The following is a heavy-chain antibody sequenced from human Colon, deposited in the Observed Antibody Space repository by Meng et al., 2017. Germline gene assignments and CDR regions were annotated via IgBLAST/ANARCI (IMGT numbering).Heavy chain of an antibody. CDR1: GFTVSANY. CDR2: LYSDGRT. V-gene: IGHV3-66*01. D-gene: IGHD3-10*02. CDR3: ARGVFAEYFQD. Sequence: EGQLVESGGGVAQPGGSVRLSCAASGFTVSANYMNWVRQPPGKGLEWVSVLYSDGRTYYADSVKGRFTISRDTSKNTLYLQMDSLRGEDTAVYYCARGVFAEYFQDWGQGTLVTVSS. J-gene: IGHJ1*01.